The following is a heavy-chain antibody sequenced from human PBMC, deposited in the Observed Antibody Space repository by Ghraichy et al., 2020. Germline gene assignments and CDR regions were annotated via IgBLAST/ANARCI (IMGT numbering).Heavy chain of an antibody. J-gene: IGHJ4*02. CDR1: GFTVSSNY. D-gene: IGHD7-27*01. CDR3: ARASWGRGYYFDY. V-gene: IGHV3-53*01. CDR2: IYSGGST. Sequence: GGSLRLSCAASGFTVSSNYMSWVRQAPGKGLEWVSVIYSGGSTYYADSVKGRFTISRDNSKNTLYLQMNSLRAEDTAVYYCARASWGRGYYFDYWGQGTLVTVSS.